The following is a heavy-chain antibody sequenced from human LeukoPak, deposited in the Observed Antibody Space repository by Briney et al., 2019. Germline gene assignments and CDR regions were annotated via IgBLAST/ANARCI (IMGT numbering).Heavy chain of an antibody. V-gene: IGHV4-39*02. CDR1: GGSISSSDYC. D-gene: IGHD3-10*01. Sequence: SETLSLTCTVSGGSISSSDYCWGWIRQPPGKGLEWIGNIYYTGSTYYNPSLKSRVTISVDTSKNHFSLKLSSVTAADTAVYYCARRVLASGSQDCWGQGTLVTVSS. J-gene: IGHJ4*02. CDR3: ARRVLASGSQDC. CDR2: IYYTGST.